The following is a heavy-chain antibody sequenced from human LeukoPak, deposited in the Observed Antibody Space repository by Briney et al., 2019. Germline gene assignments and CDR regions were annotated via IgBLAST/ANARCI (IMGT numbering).Heavy chain of an antibody. CDR1: GGSISSGGYS. CDR2: IYHSGST. Sequence: SETLSLTCTVSGGSISSGGYSWSWIRQPPGKGLEWIGYIYHSGSTYYNPSLKSRVTISVDRSKNQFSLKLSSVTAADTAVYYCARVDCSSTSCYIGEVTSDPWGQGTLVTVSS. J-gene: IGHJ5*02. V-gene: IGHV4-30-2*01. CDR3: ARVDCSSTSCYIGEVTSDP. D-gene: IGHD2-2*02.